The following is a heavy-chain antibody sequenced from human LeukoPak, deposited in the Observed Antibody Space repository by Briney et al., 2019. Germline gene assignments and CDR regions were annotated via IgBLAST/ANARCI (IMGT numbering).Heavy chain of an antibody. CDR2: IYYGGST. Sequence: SSETLSLTCTVSGGSISSSSYYWGWIRQPPGKGLEWIGSIYYGGSTYYNPSLKSRVTISVDTSKNQFSLKLSSVTAADTAVYYCARGFPRPLDAFDIWGQGTMVTVSS. V-gene: IGHV4-39*07. CDR1: GGSISSSSYY. D-gene: IGHD1-14*01. CDR3: ARGFPRPLDAFDI. J-gene: IGHJ3*02.